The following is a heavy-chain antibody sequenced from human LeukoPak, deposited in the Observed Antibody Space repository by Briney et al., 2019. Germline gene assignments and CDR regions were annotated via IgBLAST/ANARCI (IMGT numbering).Heavy chain of an antibody. V-gene: IGHV3-7*01. Sequence: PGGSLRLSCADAGFTFIRHGMDWGRQAPGKGLEWGSNIKEDGSVKNYVDSVKGRFTISRDDAQNSLYLQMNSLRAEDTAVYYCMAESSSPWEGYWGQGTLVTV. J-gene: IGHJ4*02. CDR2: IKEDGSVK. CDR1: GFTFIRHG. D-gene: IGHD6-6*01. CDR3: MAESSSPWEGY.